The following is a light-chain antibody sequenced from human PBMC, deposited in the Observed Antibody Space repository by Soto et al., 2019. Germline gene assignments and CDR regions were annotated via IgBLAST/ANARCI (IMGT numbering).Light chain of an antibody. CDR3: QQYGSSPT. V-gene: IGKV3D-20*01. J-gene: IGKJ4*01. Sequence: EIVLTQSPATLSLSPGERATLSCGASQSVSSNYVAWYQQKPGLAPSLLIYDASSRATGISDRFSGSGSGTDFTLTISRLEHEDFAVYYCQQYGSSPTFGGGTKVEIK. CDR2: DAS. CDR1: QSVSSNY.